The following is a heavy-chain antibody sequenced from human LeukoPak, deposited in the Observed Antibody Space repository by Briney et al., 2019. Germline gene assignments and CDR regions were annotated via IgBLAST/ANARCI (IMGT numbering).Heavy chain of an antibody. CDR3: AKDLVTAVTVGYYFDY. J-gene: IGHJ4*02. CDR1: GFTFSSYG. Sequence: QPGGSLRRSCAASGFTFSSYGMSWVRQAPGKGLEWVSAISGSGDNIYYADSVKGRFTISRDNSKNTLYLQMSSLRVEDTAVYFCAKDLVTAVTVGYYFDYWGQGTLVTVSS. V-gene: IGHV3-23*01. CDR2: ISGSGDNI. D-gene: IGHD4-17*01.